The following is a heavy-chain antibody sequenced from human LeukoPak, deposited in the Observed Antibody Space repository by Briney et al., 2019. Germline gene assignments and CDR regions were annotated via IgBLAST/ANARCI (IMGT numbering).Heavy chain of an antibody. J-gene: IGHJ4*02. V-gene: IGHV3-9*01. CDR2: ISWNSGSI. D-gene: IGHD5-12*01. CDR1: GFTFDDYA. CDR3: AKGSRQWLIFYPFDY. Sequence: PGGSLRLSCAASGFTFDDYAMHWGRQAPGKGLGWVSGISWNSGSIGYADSVKGRFTISRDNAKNSLYLQMNSLRAEDTALYYCAKGSRQWLIFYPFDYWGQGTLVTVSS.